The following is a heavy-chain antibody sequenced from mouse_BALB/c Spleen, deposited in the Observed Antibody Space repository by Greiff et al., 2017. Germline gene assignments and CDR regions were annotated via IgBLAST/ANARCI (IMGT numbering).Heavy chain of an antibody. J-gene: IGHJ2*01. V-gene: IGHV5-6-5*01. CDR1: GFTFSSYA. D-gene: IGHD2-1*01. Sequence: EVMLVESGGGLVKPGGSLKLSCAASGFTFSSYAMSWVRQTPEKRLEWVASISSGGSTSYPDSVKGRFTISRDNARNILYLQMSSLRSEDTAMYYCARGGNSYYFDYWGQGTTLTVSS. CDR2: ISSGGST. CDR3: ARGGNSYYFDY.